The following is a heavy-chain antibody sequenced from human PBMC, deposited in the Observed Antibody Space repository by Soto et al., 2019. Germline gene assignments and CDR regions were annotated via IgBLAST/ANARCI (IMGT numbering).Heavy chain of an antibody. CDR3: TRISITIFGVVISAPYYYGMDV. Sequence: SETLSLTCAVYGGSFSGYYWSWIRQPPGKGLEWIGEINHSGSTNYNPSLKSRVTISVDTSKNQFSLKLSSVTAADTAVYYCTRISITIFGVVISAPYYYGMDVWGQGTTVTVSS. D-gene: IGHD3-3*01. V-gene: IGHV4-34*01. J-gene: IGHJ6*02. CDR2: INHSGST. CDR1: GGSFSGYY.